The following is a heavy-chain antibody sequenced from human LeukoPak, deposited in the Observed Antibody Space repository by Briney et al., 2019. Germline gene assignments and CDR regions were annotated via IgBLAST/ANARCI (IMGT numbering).Heavy chain of an antibody. Sequence: PGGSLRLSCAASGFTFSSYSMNWVRQAPGKGLEWVSSISSSSSYIYYADSVKGRFAISRDNAKNSLYLQMNSLRAEDTAVYYCARDRWSEDIVVVPAAINDYWGQGTLVTVSS. CDR1: GFTFSSYS. V-gene: IGHV3-21*01. CDR3: ARDRWSEDIVVVPAAINDY. J-gene: IGHJ4*02. CDR2: ISSSSSYI. D-gene: IGHD2-2*02.